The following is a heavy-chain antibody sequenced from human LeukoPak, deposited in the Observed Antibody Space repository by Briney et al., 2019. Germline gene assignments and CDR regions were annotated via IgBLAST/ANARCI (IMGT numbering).Heavy chain of an antibody. Sequence: ASVEVSCKASGYTFTSYDINWVRQATGQGLEWMGWMNPNSGNTGYAQKFQGRVTITRNTSISTAYMELSSLRSEDTAVYYCARRPGGDYRNYYYYYMDVWGKGTTVTVSS. D-gene: IGHD4-17*01. CDR1: GYTFTSYD. J-gene: IGHJ6*03. V-gene: IGHV1-8*03. CDR3: ARRPGGDYRNYYYYYMDV. CDR2: MNPNSGNT.